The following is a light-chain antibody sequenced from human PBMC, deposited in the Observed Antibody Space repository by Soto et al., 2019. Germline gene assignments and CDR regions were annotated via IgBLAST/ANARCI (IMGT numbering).Light chain of an antibody. J-gene: IGLJ2*01. Sequence: QSVLTQPASVSGSPGQSSTISFTGTSSDVGSYNLVSWYQQHPGKAPKLMIYEGSKRPSGVSNRFSGSKSGNTASLTISGLQAEDEADYYCCSYAGSSTHVVFGGGTKVTV. CDR2: EGS. V-gene: IGLV2-23*01. CDR1: SSDVGSYNL. CDR3: CSYAGSSTHVV.